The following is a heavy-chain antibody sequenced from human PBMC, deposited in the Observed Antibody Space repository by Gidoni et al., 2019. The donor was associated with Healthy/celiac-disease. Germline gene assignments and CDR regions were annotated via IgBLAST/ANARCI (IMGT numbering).Heavy chain of an antibody. D-gene: IGHD2-2*01. J-gene: IGHJ6*03. V-gene: IGHV3-33*01. CDR3: ARDGPHCSSTSCYVGYYYYMDV. Sequence: QVQLVESGGGVVQPGRSLRLSCAASGFTFCSYGMHGVRQAPGKGLEWVAVIWYDGSNKYYADSVKGRFTISRDNSKNTLYLQMNSLRAEDTAVYYCARDGPHCSSTSCYVGYYYYMDVWGKGTTVTVSS. CDR2: IWYDGSNK. CDR1: GFTFCSYG.